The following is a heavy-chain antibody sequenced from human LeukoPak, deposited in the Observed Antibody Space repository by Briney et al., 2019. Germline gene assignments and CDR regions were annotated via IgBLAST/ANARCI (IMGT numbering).Heavy chain of an antibody. CDR1: GFTFSSYA. V-gene: IGHV3-30*04. J-gene: IGHJ4*02. CDR3: ARAKAVLLWFGEYFDY. D-gene: IGHD3-10*01. CDR2: ISYDGSNK. Sequence: GGSLRLSCAASGFTFSSYAMHWVRQAPGKGLEWVAVISYDGSNKYYADSVKGRFTISRGNSKNTLYLQMNSLRAEDTAVYYCARAKAVLLWFGEYFDYWGQGTLVTVSS.